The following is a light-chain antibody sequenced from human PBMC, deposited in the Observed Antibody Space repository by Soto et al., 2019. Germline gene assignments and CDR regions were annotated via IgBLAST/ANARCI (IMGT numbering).Light chain of an antibody. J-gene: IGKJ1*01. V-gene: IGKV1-5*01. CDR2: DAS. Sequence: DIHMTQSPSTLSAFVGDRVTITCRASQSVTTWLAWYQQKPGKAPKLLIYDASSVESGVPLRFSGRRYGTQFTLNISSLQPDDFATYYCKQYNSYWTLGQWTKGDI. CDR1: QSVTTW. CDR3: KQYNSYWT.